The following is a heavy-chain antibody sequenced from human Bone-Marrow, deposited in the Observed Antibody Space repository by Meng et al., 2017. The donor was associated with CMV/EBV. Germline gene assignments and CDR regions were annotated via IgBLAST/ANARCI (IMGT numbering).Heavy chain of an antibody. CDR1: GFTFSDYY. D-gene: IGHD6-13*01. Sequence: GESLKISCAASGFTFSDYYMSWIRQAPGKGLEWVSYISSSGSNIYYADSVKGRFTISRDNAKNSLYLRMNSLRAEDTAVYYCARVGHLAANYDYWGQGTLVTVSS. V-gene: IGHV3-11*04. J-gene: IGHJ4*02. CDR3: ARVGHLAANYDY. CDR2: ISSSGSNI.